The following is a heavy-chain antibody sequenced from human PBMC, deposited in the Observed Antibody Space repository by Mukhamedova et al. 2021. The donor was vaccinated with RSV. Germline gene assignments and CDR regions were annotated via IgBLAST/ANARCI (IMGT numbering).Heavy chain of an antibody. CDR2: ISYDGSNK. V-gene: IGHV3-30*04. D-gene: IGHD6-13*01. Sequence: VRQAPGKGLEWVAVISYDGSNKYYADSVKGRFTISRDNSKNTLYLQMNSLRAEDTAVYYCAREVAAGTGFDYWGQGPLVTVSS. J-gene: IGHJ4*02. CDR3: AREVAAGTGFDY.